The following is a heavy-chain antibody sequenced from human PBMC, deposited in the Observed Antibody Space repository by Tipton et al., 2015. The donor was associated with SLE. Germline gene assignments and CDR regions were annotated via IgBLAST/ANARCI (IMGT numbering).Heavy chain of an antibody. D-gene: IGHD2-21*01. J-gene: IGHJ4*02. CDR2: IYSGGST. CDR1: GFTVSSNY. CDR3: ARAPPLAYCGGDCYPGNYFDY. V-gene: IGHV3-66*02. Sequence: SLRLSCAASGFTVSSNYMSWVRQAPGKGLEWVSVIYSGGSTYYADSVKGRFTISRDNSKNTLYLQMNSLRAEDTAVYYCARAPPLAYCGGDCYPGNYFDYWGQGTLVTVSS.